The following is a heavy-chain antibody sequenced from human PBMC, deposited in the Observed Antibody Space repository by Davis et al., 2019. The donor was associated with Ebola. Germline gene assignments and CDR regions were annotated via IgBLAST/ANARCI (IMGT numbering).Heavy chain of an antibody. V-gene: IGHV4-39*07. J-gene: IGHJ5*02. CDR1: GGSISSSSYY. CDR3: ARGRLLWFGELFP. D-gene: IGHD3-10*01. CDR2: INHSGST. Sequence: MPSETLSLTCTVSGGSISSSSYYWSWIRQPPGKGLEWIGEINHSGSTNYNPSLKSRVTISVDTSKNQFSLKLSSVTAADTAVYYCARGRLLWFGELFPWGQGTLVTVSS.